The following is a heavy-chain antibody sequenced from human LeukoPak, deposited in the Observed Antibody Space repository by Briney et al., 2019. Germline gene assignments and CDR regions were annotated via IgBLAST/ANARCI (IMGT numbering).Heavy chain of an antibody. CDR1: RFTFSSYA. D-gene: IGHD3-10*01. J-gene: IGHJ4*02. CDR3: ARDLLDTYHFGSGSYEGPDY. Sequence: GGSLRLSCAASRFTFSSYAMHWVRQAPGKGLEWVAVISYDGSNKYYADSVKGRFTISRDNSKNTLYLQMNSLRAEDTAVYYCARDLLDTYHFGSGSYEGPDYWGQGTLVTVSS. V-gene: IGHV3-30*04. CDR2: ISYDGSNK.